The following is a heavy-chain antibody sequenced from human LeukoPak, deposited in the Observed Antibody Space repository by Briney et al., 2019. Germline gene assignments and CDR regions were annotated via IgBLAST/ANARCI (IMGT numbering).Heavy chain of an antibody. Sequence: SETLSLSCTVSGGSITSHYLSWIRLSAGQGLEWIGRVYTSGNTNYNPSLKSRVTMSLDTSKNQFSLQLSSVTAADTGVYYCARGIGTSYDSSRDAFDIWGQGTMVTVSS. CDR3: ARGIGTSYDSSRDAFDI. J-gene: IGHJ3*02. CDR2: VYTSGNT. V-gene: IGHV4-4*07. CDR1: GGSITSHY. D-gene: IGHD3-22*01.